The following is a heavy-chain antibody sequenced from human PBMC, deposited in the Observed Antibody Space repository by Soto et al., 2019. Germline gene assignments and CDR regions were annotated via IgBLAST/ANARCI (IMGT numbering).Heavy chain of an antibody. V-gene: IGHV4-4*02. D-gene: IGHD6-13*01. J-gene: IGHJ4*02. CDR1: GLSVSSDNW. CDR2: IHHSGST. Sequence: QVQLQESGPGLVRPSGTVSLTCAVSGLSVSSDNWWSWFRQPPGKGRQWIGGIHHSGSTNYNPSFKRRVTMAVVPSKDLFSLALNSVTAADTAFYYCARDQGSHPGNWGEGTLVSVSS. CDR3: ARDQGSHPGN.